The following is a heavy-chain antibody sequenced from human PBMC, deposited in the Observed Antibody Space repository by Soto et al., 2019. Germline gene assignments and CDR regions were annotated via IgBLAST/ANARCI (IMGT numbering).Heavy chain of an antibody. CDR1: GFSLTTGGVG. D-gene: IGHD2-21*02. V-gene: IGHV2-5*02. CDR2: IFWDDDE. J-gene: IGHJ3*02. CDR3: AHRGHDFQDAFDI. Sequence: PTLVNPTHTLTLTCTFSGFSLTTGGVGVGWIRQPPGKALDWLALIFWDDDERYSSSLKSRLTITRDTAKNQVVLIMTNMDPLDTATYYCAHRGHDFQDAFDIWGQGTMVTVSS.